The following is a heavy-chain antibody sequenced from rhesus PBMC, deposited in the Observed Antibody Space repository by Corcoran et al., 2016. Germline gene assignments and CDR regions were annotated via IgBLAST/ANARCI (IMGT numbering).Heavy chain of an antibody. V-gene: IGHV4S10*01. CDR3: ARDGNWGDYAAWGY. D-gene: IGHD3-34*01. J-gene: IGHJ4*01. Sequence: QVQLQESGPGVVKPSETLSLTCAVSGGSISDSYRWSWIRQPPGKGLEWIGCSYCRSTITNSNPSLKIRVTISNDPSKSQFSLKRSSVTAADPAVYYCARDGNWGDYAAWGYWGQGVLVTVSS. CDR2: SYCRSTIT. CDR1: GGSISDSYR.